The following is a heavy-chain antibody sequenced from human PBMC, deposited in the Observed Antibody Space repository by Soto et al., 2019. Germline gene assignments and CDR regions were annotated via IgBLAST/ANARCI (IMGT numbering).Heavy chain of an antibody. D-gene: IGHD3-16*01. CDR2: IYWDDDE. CDR3: AHRHGGSDGFDI. J-gene: IGHJ3*02. Sequence: QITLNESGPTLVKPTQTLTLTCTFSGFSLSTSGVGVGWIRQPPGKALEWLALIYWDDDERYSPSLKSRLTITKDTSKNQVVLTMTNMDPVDTATDYCAHRHGGSDGFDIWGQGTMVIVSS. CDR1: GFSLSTSGVG. V-gene: IGHV2-5*02.